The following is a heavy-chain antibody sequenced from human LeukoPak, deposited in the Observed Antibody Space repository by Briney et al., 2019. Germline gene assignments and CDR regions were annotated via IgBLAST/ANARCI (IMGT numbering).Heavy chain of an antibody. J-gene: IGHJ4*02. CDR2: INPNSGDT. Sequence: ASVKVSCKASGYTFTGYYMHWVRQAPGQGLEWMGWINPNSGDTNYAQKFQGRVNSTRDTSISTAYMELSRLRSDDTAVYYCARVGSSGWYVHPTLDYWGQGTLVTVSS. CDR1: GYTFTGYY. D-gene: IGHD6-19*01. V-gene: IGHV1-2*02. CDR3: ARVGSSGWYVHPTLDY.